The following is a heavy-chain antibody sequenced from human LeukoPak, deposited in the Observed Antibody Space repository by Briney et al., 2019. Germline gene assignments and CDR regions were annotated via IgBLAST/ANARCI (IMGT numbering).Heavy chain of an antibody. V-gene: IGHV3-30*02. D-gene: IGHD4-17*01. CDR2: IRRDGTYV. CDR1: GFAFSDYG. CDR3: AAGGPTRGTLDF. J-gene: IGHJ4*02. Sequence: GGSLRLSCAAPGFAFSDYGMYWGRQTADKGLEWVAYIRRDGTYVNYADSVRGRFTISRDNSKNTLSLQMNNLRVEDTAGYYCAAGGPTRGTLDFWGQGTLVTVSS.